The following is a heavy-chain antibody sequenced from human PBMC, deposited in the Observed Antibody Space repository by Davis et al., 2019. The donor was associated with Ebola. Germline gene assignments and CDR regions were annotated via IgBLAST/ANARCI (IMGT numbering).Heavy chain of an antibody. Sequence: GESLKISCAASGFTFSDYYMSWVRQAPGKGLEWVSSISSSSSYIYYADSVKGRFTISRDNAKNSLYLQMNSLRDEDTAVYYCARDGPVGAILYGMDVWGQGTTVTVSS. D-gene: IGHD1-26*01. CDR3: ARDGPVGAILYGMDV. CDR1: GFTFSDYY. V-gene: IGHV3-11*06. CDR2: ISSSSSYI. J-gene: IGHJ6*02.